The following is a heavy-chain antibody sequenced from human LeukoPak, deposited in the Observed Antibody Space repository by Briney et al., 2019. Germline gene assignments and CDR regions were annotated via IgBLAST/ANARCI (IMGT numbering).Heavy chain of an antibody. Sequence: APVKVSCKASGGTFSSYAISWVRQAPGQGLEWMGGIIPIFGTANYAQKFQGRVTITTDESTSTAYMELSSLRSEDTAVYYCARARGNSSSWFPSWFDSWGQGTLVTVSS. CDR1: GGTFSSYA. V-gene: IGHV1-69*05. CDR2: IIPIFGTA. D-gene: IGHD6-13*01. J-gene: IGHJ5*01. CDR3: ARARGNSSSWFPSWFDS.